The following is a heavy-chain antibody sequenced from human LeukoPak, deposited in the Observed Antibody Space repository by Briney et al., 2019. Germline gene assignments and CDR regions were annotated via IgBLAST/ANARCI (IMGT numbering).Heavy chain of an antibody. CDR3: ARHPWWGRYGSGNNGFET. V-gene: IGHV4-59*08. J-gene: IGHJ5*02. Sequence: SETLSLTCTVAAVSIADYYWSWIRQPPGRGLGWVAYIYYSGTTIYNPSLKSRVTISIDTPNQQFSLSLTSVTAADTALYLCARHPWWGRYGSGNNGFETWGQGTLVTVSS. CDR1: AVSIADYY. D-gene: IGHD3-10*01. CDR2: IYYSGTT.